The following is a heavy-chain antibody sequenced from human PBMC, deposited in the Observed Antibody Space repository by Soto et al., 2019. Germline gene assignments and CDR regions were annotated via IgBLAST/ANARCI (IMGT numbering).Heavy chain of an antibody. CDR1: GYTFTSYG. J-gene: IGHJ4*02. CDR3: ARDRSYVDY. CDR2: IIPIFGTA. Sequence: GASVKVSCKASGYTFTSYGISWVRQAPGQGLEWMGGIIPIFGTANYAQKFQGRVTITADESTSTAYMELSSLRSEDTAVYYCARDRSYVDYWGQGTLVTVSS. V-gene: IGHV1-69*13.